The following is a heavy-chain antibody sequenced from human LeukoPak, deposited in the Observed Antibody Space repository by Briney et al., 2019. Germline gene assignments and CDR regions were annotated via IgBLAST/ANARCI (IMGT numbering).Heavy chain of an antibody. V-gene: IGHV1-18*01. J-gene: IGHJ4*02. Sequence: ASVKVSCKASGYTFTSYGISWVRQAPGQGLEWMGWISAYNGNTNYAQKLQGRVTMTTDTSTSTAYMELRSLRSDDTAVYYCARASYNGGNYYDSSWGQGTLVTVSS. CDR2: ISAYNGNT. CDR3: ARASYNGGNYYDSS. D-gene: IGHD3-22*01. CDR1: GYTFTSYG.